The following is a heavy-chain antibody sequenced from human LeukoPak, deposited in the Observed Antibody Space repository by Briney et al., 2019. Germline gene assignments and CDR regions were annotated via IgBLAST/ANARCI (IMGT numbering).Heavy chain of an antibody. CDR1: GYNFPIYW. Sequence: MTGESLKISCKGSGYNFPIYWIAWARQMPGKGLECMGLIFPGDSKPRSSPPFQGQVTISADKSISTAYLQWSSLKASDTAMYYCARGAFWSGYYDNYYYYYMDVWGKGTTVTVSS. CDR2: IFPGDSKP. CDR3: ARGAFWSGYYDNYYYYYMDV. D-gene: IGHD3-3*01. J-gene: IGHJ6*03. V-gene: IGHV5-51*01.